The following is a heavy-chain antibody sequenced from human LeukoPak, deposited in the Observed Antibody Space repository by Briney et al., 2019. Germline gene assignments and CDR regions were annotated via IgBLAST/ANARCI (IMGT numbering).Heavy chain of an antibody. CDR2: IYHSGST. CDR3: ARVRGYCSSTICYRYYFDY. Sequence: SETLSLTCTVSGYSISSGCYWGWIRQPPGKGLEWIGTIYHSGSTYYNPSLKSRVTISVDTSENQFSLKLTSVTAADTAVYYCARVRGYCSSTICYRYYFDYWGQGTLVTVSS. CDR1: GYSISSGCY. J-gene: IGHJ4*02. V-gene: IGHV4-38-2*02. D-gene: IGHD2-2*01.